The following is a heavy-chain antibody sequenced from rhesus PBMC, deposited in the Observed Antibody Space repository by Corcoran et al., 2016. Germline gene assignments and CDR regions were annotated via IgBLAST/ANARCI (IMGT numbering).Heavy chain of an antibody. CDR3: AKSQGGYRYYGLDS. J-gene: IGHJ6*01. CDR2: IDPSESDN. D-gene: IGHD5-24*01. CDR1: GYSFTSYW. V-gene: IGHV5-2*01. Sequence: EVQLVQSGAEVKRPGESLKISCKTSGYSFTSYWISWVRLMPGKGLEWMRAIDPSESDNRYSASFQGQVTSSADKSSSTTYLQWSSLKASDSATYYCAKSQGGYRYYGLDSWGQGVVVTVSS.